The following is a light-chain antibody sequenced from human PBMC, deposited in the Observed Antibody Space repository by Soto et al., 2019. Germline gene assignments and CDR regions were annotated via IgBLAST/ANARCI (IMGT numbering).Light chain of an antibody. J-gene: IGKJ4*01. V-gene: IGKV3-20*01. CDR2: GAS. Sequence: ESMLTQSPGTLSLSPGERATLSCRASQSFSSDYLAWYQQKPGQTPRLLIYGASTRATGIPDRFSGSGSGTDFTLSISRLEPEDFAVYYCQQYGSSPLTFGGGTKVEI. CDR1: QSFSSDY. CDR3: QQYGSSPLT.